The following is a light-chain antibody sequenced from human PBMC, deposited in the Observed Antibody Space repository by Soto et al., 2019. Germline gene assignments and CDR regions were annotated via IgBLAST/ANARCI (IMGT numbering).Light chain of an antibody. Sequence: QPVLTQSPSASASLGASVKLTCTLSSGHNNDAIAWHQQQPEKGPRYLMNLHSDGSHTKGDGIPDRFSGSSSGSERYLTISSLQSEDEADYYCQTWGTGVHVFGGGTKLTVL. CDR3: QTWGTGVHV. J-gene: IGLJ2*01. CDR1: SGHNNDA. V-gene: IGLV4-69*01. CDR2: LHSDGSH.